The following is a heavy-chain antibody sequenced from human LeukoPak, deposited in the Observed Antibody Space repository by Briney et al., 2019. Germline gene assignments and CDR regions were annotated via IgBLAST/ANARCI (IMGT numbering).Heavy chain of an antibody. V-gene: IGHV4-59*01. CDR2: IYYSGST. Sequence: SETLSLTCTVFGASISSYYWEWIRQPPGKGLEWIGYIYYSGSTNYNPPLKSRVTISVDTSKNQFSLKLSSVTAADTAVYYCARGMDDYTYYYDSSGYAFDYWGQGTLVTVSS. J-gene: IGHJ4*02. D-gene: IGHD3-22*01. CDR1: GASISSYY. CDR3: ARGMDDYTYYYDSSGYAFDY.